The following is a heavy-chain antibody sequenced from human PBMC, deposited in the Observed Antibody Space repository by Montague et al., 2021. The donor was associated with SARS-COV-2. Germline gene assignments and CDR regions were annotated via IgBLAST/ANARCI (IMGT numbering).Heavy chain of an antibody. CDR3: ARSPEPMIILIITSLNWYFDF. V-gene: IGHV4-31*03. J-gene: IGHJ2*01. D-gene: IGHD3-22*01. Sequence: TLSLTCTVSGGSISSGGYYWSWVRQHPGKGLEWIGYTYYSGSTYYNPSLKSRVTISVATSKNQFSLKMSSVTAADTAVYYCARSPEPMIILIITSLNWYFDFWGRGTLVTVSS. CDR1: GGSISSGGYY. CDR2: TYYSGST.